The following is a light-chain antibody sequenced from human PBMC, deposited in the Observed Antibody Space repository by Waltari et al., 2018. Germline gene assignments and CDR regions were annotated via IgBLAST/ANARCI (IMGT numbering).Light chain of an antibody. CDR3: MQGLQPPWT. CDR1: QSLLQSNGYDY. V-gene: IGKV2-28*01. Sequence: DIMVTQSPLSLPVTPGEPASISCTSTQSLLQSNGYDYLDWYLQKPWQAPQLLMYLGSNRASGVPDRLSGSGSGTNFTLKISRVEAEDVGVYYCMQGLQPPWTFGQGTKVEI. CDR2: LGS. J-gene: IGKJ1*01.